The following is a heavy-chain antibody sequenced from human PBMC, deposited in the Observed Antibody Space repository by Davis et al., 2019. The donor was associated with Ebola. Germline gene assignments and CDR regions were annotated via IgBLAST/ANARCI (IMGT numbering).Heavy chain of an antibody. D-gene: IGHD6-6*01. V-gene: IGHV1-46*01. Sequence: ASVKVSCKASGYTFTGYYMHWVRQAPGQGLEWMGIINPSGGSTSYAQKFQGRVTITRDTSASTAYMELSSLRSEDTAVYYCARERQLATDYWGQGTLVTVSS. J-gene: IGHJ4*02. CDR1: GYTFTGYY. CDR2: INPSGGST. CDR3: ARERQLATDY.